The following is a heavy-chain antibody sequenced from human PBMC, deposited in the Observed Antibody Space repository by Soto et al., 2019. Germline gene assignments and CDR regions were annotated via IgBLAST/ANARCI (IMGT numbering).Heavy chain of an antibody. CDR3: EREGTMIVVVTYYYYYGMDV. Sequence: QVQLVESGGGVVQPGRSLRLSCAASGFTFSSYAMHWVRQAPGKGLEWVAVISYDGSNKYYAYSVKGRFTISRDNSKNTLYLQMNSLRAEETAVYYCEREGTMIVVVTYYYYYGMDVWGQGTTVTVSS. V-gene: IGHV3-30-3*01. J-gene: IGHJ6*02. CDR2: ISYDGSNK. D-gene: IGHD3-22*01. CDR1: GFTFSSYA.